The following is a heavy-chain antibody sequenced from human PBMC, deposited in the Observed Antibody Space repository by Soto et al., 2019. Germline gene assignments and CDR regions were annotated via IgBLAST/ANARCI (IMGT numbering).Heavy chain of an antibody. J-gene: IGHJ4*02. CDR1: GFTFSSYA. CDR2: ISYDGSNK. Sequence: QVQLVESGGGVVQPGRSLRLSCAASGFTFSSYAMHWVRQAPGKGLEWVAVISYDGSNKYYADSVKGRFTISRDNSKXXXXXXXXXXXXXXXXXXXXXXXXXXXXXXXXRGSDYWGQGTLVTVSS. V-gene: IGHV3-30-3*01. CDR3: XXXXXXXXXXXXRGSDY.